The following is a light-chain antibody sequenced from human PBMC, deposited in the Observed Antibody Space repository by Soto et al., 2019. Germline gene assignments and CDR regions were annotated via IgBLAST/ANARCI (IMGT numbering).Light chain of an antibody. Sequence: EFVLTQSPATLSLSPGEGASLSCWASQSVGTYMAWYQHKPGQPPRLLIYDASKRATGIPARFSGSGSGTNFTFTISSLEPADFALYFCQLRSSWPPYPFAQGTKVDMK. CDR3: QLRSSWPPYP. CDR1: QSVGTY. V-gene: IGKV3-11*01. J-gene: IGKJ2*01. CDR2: DAS.